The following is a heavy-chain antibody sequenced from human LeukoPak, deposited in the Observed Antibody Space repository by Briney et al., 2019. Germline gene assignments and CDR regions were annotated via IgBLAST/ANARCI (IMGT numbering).Heavy chain of an antibody. D-gene: IGHD5-12*01. CDR2: ISFDGNNK. CDR3: ARDRGVATMDY. Sequence: GGSLRLSCAASGFTFSSYAIHWVRQGPGKGLEWVAVISFDGNNKYYADSVKGRFTISRDNSKNTLPLQMNSLRPEDTAVYYCARDRGVATMDYWGQGTLVTVSS. CDR1: GFTFSSYA. V-gene: IGHV3-30*14. J-gene: IGHJ4*02.